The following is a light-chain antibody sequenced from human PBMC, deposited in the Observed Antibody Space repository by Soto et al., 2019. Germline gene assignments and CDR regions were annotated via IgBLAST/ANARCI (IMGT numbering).Light chain of an antibody. CDR1: HSVSSSY. V-gene: IGKV3-20*01. Sequence: VLTQSPGTLSLSPGEIAPLSCRVGHSVSSSYLAWYQQKTGQSHRLLIYSASSRATGITDRFSGSGSGADYTLNISSLEPEESAMYYCQQYGYSFWTFGQGTKVDIK. CDR2: SAS. CDR3: QQYGYSFWT. J-gene: IGKJ1*01.